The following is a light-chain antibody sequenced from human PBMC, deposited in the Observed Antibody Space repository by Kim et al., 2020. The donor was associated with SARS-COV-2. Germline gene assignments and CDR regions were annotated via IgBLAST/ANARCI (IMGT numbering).Light chain of an antibody. CDR3: ASWDDDLTGGL. J-gene: IGLJ3*02. CDR2: RND. Sequence: GQRVTISCSGRTSNIGINFVSWYQQFPGTAPKLLIYRNDHRPSGVSDRFSGSKSGTSASLAISGLRSEDEAIYYCASWDDDLTGGLFGGGTSLTVL. V-gene: IGLV1-47*01. CDR1: TSNIGINF.